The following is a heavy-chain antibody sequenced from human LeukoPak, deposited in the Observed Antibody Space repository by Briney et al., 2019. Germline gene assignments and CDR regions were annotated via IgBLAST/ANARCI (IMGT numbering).Heavy chain of an antibody. CDR1: GFTFSSYA. Sequence: GGSLRLSCAASGFTFSSYAVGWVRQAPGKGLEWVSTISGSGNSAYYADSVKGRFTISRDNSKNTLYLQMNSLRAEDTAVYYCAKEPRDYGAITSGYWGQGTLVTVSS. D-gene: IGHD4-17*01. CDR2: ISGSGNSA. J-gene: IGHJ4*02. V-gene: IGHV3-23*01. CDR3: AKEPRDYGAITSGY.